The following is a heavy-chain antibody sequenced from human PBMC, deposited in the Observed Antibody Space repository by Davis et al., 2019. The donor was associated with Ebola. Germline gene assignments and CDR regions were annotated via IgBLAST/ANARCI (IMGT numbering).Heavy chain of an antibody. J-gene: IGHJ4*02. V-gene: IGHV1-46*01. CDR2: INPSGGST. CDR1: GYTFTSYY. D-gene: IGHD3-9*01. CDR3: ARGGGPELPYITIYIN. Sequence: AASVTVSCQASGYTFTSYYMHWVRQAPGQGLEWMGIINPSGGSTSYAQKFQGRVTMTRDTSTSTAYMELRSLRSDDTAVYYCARGGGPELPYITIYINWGQGTLVTVSS.